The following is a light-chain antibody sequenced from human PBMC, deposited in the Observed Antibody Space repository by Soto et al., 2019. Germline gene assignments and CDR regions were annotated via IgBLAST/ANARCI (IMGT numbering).Light chain of an antibody. CDR3: MQALQTPFT. CDR2: SAS. V-gene: IGKV2-28*01. Sequence: DIVMTQSPLSLPVTPGEPASISCTSSQCLLSIDGYNYLDWYLQKPGQPPQLLIYSASNMASGVPDGFSGSGSGTDVTLKIRRVEAEDVGVYFCMQALQTPFTLGPGTKVDLK. CDR1: QCLLSIDGYNY. J-gene: IGKJ3*01.